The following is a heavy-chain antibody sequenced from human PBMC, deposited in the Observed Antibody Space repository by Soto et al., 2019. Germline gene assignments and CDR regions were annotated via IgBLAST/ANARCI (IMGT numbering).Heavy chain of an antibody. V-gene: IGHV3-64D*06. J-gene: IGHJ4*02. CDR2: ISSNGGST. CDR3: VKDLRIVGATNHDY. D-gene: IGHD1-26*01. CDR1: GFTFSSYA. Sequence: GGSLRLSCAASGFTFSSYAMHWVRQAPGKGLEYVSAISSNGGSTYYADSVKGRFIISRDNSKNTLYLQMSSLRAEDTAVYYCVKDLRIVGATNHDYWGQGTLVTVSS.